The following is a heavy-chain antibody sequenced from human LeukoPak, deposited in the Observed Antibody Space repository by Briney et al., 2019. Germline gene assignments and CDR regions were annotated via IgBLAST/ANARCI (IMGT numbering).Heavy chain of an antibody. CDR3: AKWKYYGSPYFDY. D-gene: IGHD3-10*01. CDR2: ISGSGNT. V-gene: IGHV3-23*01. CDR1: GFTFSNYA. J-gene: IGHJ4*02. Sequence: GGSLRLSCAASGFTFSNYAMSWVRQGPGKGLEWVSDISGSGNTYSADSVKGRFTISRDNSKNTLYLQMISLRAEDTAAYYCAKWKYYGSPYFDYWGQGTLVTVSS.